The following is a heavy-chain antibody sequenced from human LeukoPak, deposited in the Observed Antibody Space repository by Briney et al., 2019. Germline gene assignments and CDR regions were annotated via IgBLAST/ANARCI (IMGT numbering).Heavy chain of an antibody. CDR1: GFAFSSYA. CDR3: AKEASSSGLRHIDY. CDR2: ISGSGGTT. D-gene: IGHD3-16*01. Sequence: PGGSLRLSCAASGFAFSSYAMSWVRQAPGKGLAWVSVISGSGGTTYYADSVKGRFTISRDNSKNTLYLQMNSLRAEDTAVYYCAKEASSSGLRHIDYWGQGTLVTVSS. J-gene: IGHJ4*02. V-gene: IGHV3-23*01.